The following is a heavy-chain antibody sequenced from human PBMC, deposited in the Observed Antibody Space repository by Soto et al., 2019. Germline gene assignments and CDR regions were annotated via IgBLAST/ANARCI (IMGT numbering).Heavy chain of an antibody. J-gene: IGHJ6*02. CDR1: GFTFSSYG. CDR2: ISYDGSNK. V-gene: IGHV3-30*18. CDR3: AKDLATGELVDYYYGMDV. Sequence: GGSLRLSCAASGFTFSSYGMHWVRQAPGKGLEWVAVISYDGSNKYYADSVKGRFAISRDNSKSTLYLQMNSLRAEDTAVYYCAKDLATGELVDYYYGMDVWGQGTTVTVSS. D-gene: IGHD7-27*01.